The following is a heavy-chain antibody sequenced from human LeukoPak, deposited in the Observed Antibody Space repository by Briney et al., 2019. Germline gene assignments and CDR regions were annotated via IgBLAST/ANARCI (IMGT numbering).Heavy chain of an antibody. J-gene: IGHJ4*02. V-gene: IGHV3-7*01. CDR2: IKQDGSEK. CDR3: ASRGGLTYYYDSSGYYYKY. Sequence: GGSLRLSCAASGFTFSSYWMSWVRQAPGEGLEWVANIKQDGSEKYYVDSVKGRFTISRDNAKNSLYLQMNSLRAEDTAVYYCASRGGLTYYYDSSGYYYKYWGQGTLVTVSS. D-gene: IGHD3-22*01. CDR1: GFTFSSYW.